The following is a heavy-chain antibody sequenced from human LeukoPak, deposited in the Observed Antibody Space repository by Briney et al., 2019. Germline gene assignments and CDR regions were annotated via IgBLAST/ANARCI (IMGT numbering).Heavy chain of an antibody. CDR3: ARILDSAWGELGY. Sequence: GGSLRLSCAASRFIFSSYGMHWVRQAPGKGLEWMAFIRSDGSNKYYADSVKGRFTISRDNSKNTLYLQMNSLRAEDTAVYYCARILDSAWGELGYWGQGTLVTVSS. V-gene: IGHV3-30*02. J-gene: IGHJ4*02. CDR2: IRSDGSNK. D-gene: IGHD6-19*01. CDR1: RFIFSSYG.